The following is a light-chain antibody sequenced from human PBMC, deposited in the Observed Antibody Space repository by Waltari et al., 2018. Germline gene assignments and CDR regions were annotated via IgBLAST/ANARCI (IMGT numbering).Light chain of an antibody. V-gene: IGKV3-15*01. CDR1: QSVSSN. CDR2: GAS. J-gene: IGKJ1*01. CDR3: QQYNNWPPMT. Sequence: EMVMTQSPATLSVSPGERATLPCRASQSVSSNLAWYQPKPGQAPRLLMYGASTRATGIPARFSGSGSGTEFTLTISSLQSEDFAVYYCQQYNNWPPMTFGQGTKVEIK.